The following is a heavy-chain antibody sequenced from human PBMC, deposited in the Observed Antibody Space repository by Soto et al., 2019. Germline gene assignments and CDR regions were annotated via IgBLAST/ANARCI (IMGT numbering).Heavy chain of an antibody. V-gene: IGHV1-18*01. CDR2: ISAYNGNT. Sequence: ASVKVSCKASGYTFPSYGISWVRQAPGQGLEWMGWISAYNGNTNYAQKLQGRVTMTTDTSTSTAYMELRSLRSDDTAVYYCARVRDYYDSSGYYYLGYFQHWGQGTLVTVSS. D-gene: IGHD3-22*01. J-gene: IGHJ1*01. CDR3: ARVRDYYDSSGYYYLGYFQH. CDR1: GYTFPSYG.